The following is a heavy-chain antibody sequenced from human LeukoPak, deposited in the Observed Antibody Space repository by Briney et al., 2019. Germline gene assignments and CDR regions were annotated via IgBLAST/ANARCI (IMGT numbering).Heavy chain of an antibody. CDR2: IYYSGST. Sequence: SETLSLTCTVSGGSTSSYYWSWIRQPPGKGLEWIGYIYYSGSTNYNPSLKSRVTISVDTSKNQFSLKLSSVTAADTAVYYCARDRSRYSYGIDYWGQGTLVTVSS. CDR3: ARDRSRYSYGIDY. D-gene: IGHD5-18*01. V-gene: IGHV4-59*01. CDR1: GGSTSSYY. J-gene: IGHJ4*02.